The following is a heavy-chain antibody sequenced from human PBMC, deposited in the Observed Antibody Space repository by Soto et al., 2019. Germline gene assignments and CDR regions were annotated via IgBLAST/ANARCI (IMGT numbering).Heavy chain of an antibody. CDR3: AREFVVKTLLSAGSLHFDN. CDR2: INPKSGGT. CDR1: GYSFTDSY. Sequence: ASVKVSCKASGYSFTDSYVHWVRQAPGQGLQWMGWINPKSGGTKYVHRFQGRVTMTSDTSISTVHMELRRLRSDDTAVYFCAREFVVKTLLSAGSLHFDNWGLGTLVTVSS. J-gene: IGHJ4*02. D-gene: IGHD2-21*01. V-gene: IGHV1-2*02.